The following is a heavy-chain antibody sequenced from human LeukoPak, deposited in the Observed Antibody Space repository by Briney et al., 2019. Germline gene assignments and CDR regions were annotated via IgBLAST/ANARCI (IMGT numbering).Heavy chain of an antibody. CDR3: ARSYYDFWSGYQHPPYYGMDV. Sequence: SETLSLTCVVSRYSISSSNWWGWIRQPPGKGLEWIGHIYYRGSTYYNPSLKSRDTMSADTSKNQYSLKLSSVTAVDTDVYYCARSYYDFWSGYQHPPYYGMDVWGQGTTVTVSS. J-gene: IGHJ6*02. CDR2: IYYRGST. D-gene: IGHD3-3*01. CDR1: RYSISSSNW. V-gene: IGHV4-28*01.